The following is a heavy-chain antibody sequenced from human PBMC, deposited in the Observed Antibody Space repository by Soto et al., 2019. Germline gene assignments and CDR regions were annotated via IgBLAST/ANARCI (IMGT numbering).Heavy chain of an antibody. CDR2: MSHSGGT. CDR3: ARVERGTATTVVDAFDI. Sequence: QVQLQQWGAGLLKPSETLSLTCAVYGGFVTSGSYYWSWIRQPPGKGLEWIGEMSHSGGTHFNPSLKSRVTISVDTSKNPFTLKMISVTAADTALYYCARVERGTATTVVDAFDIWGPGTMVTVSS. CDR1: GGFVTSGSYY. J-gene: IGHJ3*02. V-gene: IGHV4-34*01. D-gene: IGHD1-1*01.